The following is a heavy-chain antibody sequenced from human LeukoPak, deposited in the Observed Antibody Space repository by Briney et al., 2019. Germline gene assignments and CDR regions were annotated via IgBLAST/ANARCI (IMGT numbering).Heavy chain of an antibody. CDR2: INADGRRT. CDR1: GLRFSNYW. CDR3: AREMEVVPSDMGVYCYYFMDV. Sequence: GGSLRLSCAASGLRFSNYWMHWVRQAPGKGLVWVSRINADGRRTDYAGSVKGRFTISRDNAKSTLYLQMNSLRDEDTAVYFCAREMEVVPSDMGVYCYYFMDVWGKGTTVTVSS. V-gene: IGHV3-74*01. D-gene: IGHD3-22*01. J-gene: IGHJ6*03.